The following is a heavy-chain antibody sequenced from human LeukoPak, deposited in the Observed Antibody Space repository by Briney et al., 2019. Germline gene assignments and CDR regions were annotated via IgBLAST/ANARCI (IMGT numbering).Heavy chain of an antibody. CDR1: GFTFSSFA. V-gene: IGHV3-23*01. Sequence: GGSLRLSCAASGFTFSSFAMTWVRQAPGKGLEWVSGFDGNGPNTYYADSVKGRFTVSRDNSKNTLFLQMNSLRAEDTAVYYCAKDGGLWVSAHWGDSWGRGTLVTVSS. J-gene: IGHJ4*02. CDR3: AKDGGLWVSAHWGDS. D-gene: IGHD7-27*01. CDR2: FDGNGPNT.